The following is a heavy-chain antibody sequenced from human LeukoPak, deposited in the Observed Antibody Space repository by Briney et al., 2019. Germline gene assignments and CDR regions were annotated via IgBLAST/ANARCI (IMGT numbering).Heavy chain of an antibody. CDR2: ISGSGGST. Sequence: GGSLRLSCAASGFTFSSYAMSRVRQAPGKGLDRVSTISGSGGSTDYADSVKGRFTLSRDTSKNTLYLQVNSLRAEDTAVYYCALGDSSGYYYAYWGQGTLVTVSS. V-gene: IGHV3-23*01. D-gene: IGHD3-22*01. CDR1: GFTFSSYA. J-gene: IGHJ4*02. CDR3: ALGDSSGYYYAY.